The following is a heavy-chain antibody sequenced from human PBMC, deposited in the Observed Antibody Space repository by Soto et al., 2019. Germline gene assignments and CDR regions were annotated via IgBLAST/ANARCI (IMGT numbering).Heavy chain of an antibody. CDR3: AVGYCSSTSCSGTPAAVQGWFDP. Sequence: QVQLQQWGAGLLKPSETLSLTCAVYGGSFSGYYWSWIRQPPGKGLEWIGEINHSGSTNYNPSLKSRVTISVDPSKNQFSLKLSSVTAADTAVYYCAVGYCSSTSCSGTPAAVQGWFDPWGQGTLVTVSS. CDR2: INHSGST. D-gene: IGHD2-2*01. V-gene: IGHV4-34*01. J-gene: IGHJ5*02. CDR1: GGSFSGYY.